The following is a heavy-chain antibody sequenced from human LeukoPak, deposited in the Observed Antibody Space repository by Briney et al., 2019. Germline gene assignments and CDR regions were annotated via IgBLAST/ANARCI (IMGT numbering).Heavy chain of an antibody. J-gene: IGHJ3*02. CDR2: IYYSGST. CDR1: GGSIRSYY. D-gene: IGHD3-10*01. V-gene: IGHV4-59*01. Sequence: SETLSLTCTVSGGSIRSYYWSWIRQPPGKGLEWVGYIYYSGSTNYNPSLKSRVTISVDTSKNHFSLKLSSVTAADTAVYYCARAPGGYGSGSRGAFDIWGQGTMVTVSS. CDR3: ARAPGGYGSGSRGAFDI.